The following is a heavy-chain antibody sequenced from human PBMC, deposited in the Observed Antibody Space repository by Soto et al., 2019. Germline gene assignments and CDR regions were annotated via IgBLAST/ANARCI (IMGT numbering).Heavy chain of an antibody. V-gene: IGHV2-26*01. CDR2: IFSNDEK. J-gene: IGHJ4*02. CDR3: ARFEYSSSPFDY. D-gene: IGHD6-6*01. CDR1: GFSLSNARMG. Sequence: SGPTLVNPTETLTLTCTVSGFSLSNARMGVSWIRQPPGKALEWLAHIFSNDEKSYSISLKSRLTISKDTSKSQVVLTMTNMDPVDTSTYYCARFEYSSSPFDYWGQGTLVTVYS.